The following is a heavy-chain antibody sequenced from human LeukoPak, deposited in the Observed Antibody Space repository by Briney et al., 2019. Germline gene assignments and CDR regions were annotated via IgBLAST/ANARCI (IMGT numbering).Heavy chain of an antibody. CDR2: IRTKTNGATA. CDR1: GFTFSGSA. V-gene: IGHV3-49*04. D-gene: IGHD2-15*01. Sequence: GGSLTLSCAASGFTFSGSAMHWVRQAPGKGLEWLGFIRTKTNGATAEYAASVKGRFSISRDDSKSIAYLQMNSLKTEDTAVYYCARLIVVVVAASSYFDSWGQGTRVTVSS. J-gene: IGHJ4*02. CDR3: ARLIVVVVAASSYFDS.